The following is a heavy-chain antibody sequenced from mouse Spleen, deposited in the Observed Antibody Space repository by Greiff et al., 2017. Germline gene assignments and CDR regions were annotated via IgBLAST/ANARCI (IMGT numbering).Heavy chain of an antibody. D-gene: IGHD1-1*01. V-gene: IGHV5-12-1*01. Sequence: EVQLVESGGGLVKLGGSLKLSCAASGFTFSSYYMSWVRQTPEKRLEWVATISSGGGSTYYPDSVKGRFTISRDNAKNTLYLQMSSLNSEDTAVYYCARDRYYGSSGYAMDYWGQGTSVTVSS. CDR1: GFTFSSYY. CDR2: ISSGGGST. J-gene: IGHJ4*01. CDR3: ARDRYYGSSGYAMDY.